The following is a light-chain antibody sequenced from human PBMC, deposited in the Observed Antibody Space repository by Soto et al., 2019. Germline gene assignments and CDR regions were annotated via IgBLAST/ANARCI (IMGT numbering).Light chain of an antibody. V-gene: IGKV3-20*01. CDR2: DAS. J-gene: IGKJ1*01. CDR1: QSVSSFY. CDR3: HHYGTSRT. Sequence: VLTQSPGTLSLSPGERATLSCRASQSVSSFYLGWYQQKPCQAPRLLIFDASTRATGIPDRFTGSGSGTDFTLTVNRLEPEDFAVYYCHHYGTSRTFGQGTKVEFK.